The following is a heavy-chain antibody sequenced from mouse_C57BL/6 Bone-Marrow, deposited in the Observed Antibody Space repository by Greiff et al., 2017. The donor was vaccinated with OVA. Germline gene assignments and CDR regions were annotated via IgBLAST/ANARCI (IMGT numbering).Heavy chain of an antibody. CDR1: GFTFSDYY. CDR3: ARGGDGFAY. D-gene: IGHD3-3*01. CDR2: INYDGSST. J-gene: IGHJ3*01. Sequence: EVKLVESEGGLVQPGSSMKLSCTASGFTFSDYYMAWVRQVPEKGLEWVANINYDGSSTYYLDSLKSRFIISRDNAKNILYLQMSSLKSEDTATYYCARGGDGFAYWGQGTLVTVSA. V-gene: IGHV5-16*01.